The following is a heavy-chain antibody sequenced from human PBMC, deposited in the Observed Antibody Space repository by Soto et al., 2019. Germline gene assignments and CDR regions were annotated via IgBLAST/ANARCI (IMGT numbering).Heavy chain of an antibody. Sequence: ELQLLESGGGFVKPGGSLRLSCVASRFTFSTYAMTWVRQAPGKGLEWVSSISGGGGVTYYADSVKGRFTVSRDNSKNTLYVQMNSLRVEDTAVYYCARAARSRMQSLPKENWFDPWGQGTLVTVSS. D-gene: IGHD6-13*01. J-gene: IGHJ5*02. CDR2: ISGGGGVT. CDR3: ARAARSRMQSLPKENWFDP. CDR1: RFTFSTYA. V-gene: IGHV3-23*01.